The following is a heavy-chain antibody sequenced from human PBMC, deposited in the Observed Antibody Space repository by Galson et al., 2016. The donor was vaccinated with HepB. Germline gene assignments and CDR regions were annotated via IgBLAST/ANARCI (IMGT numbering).Heavy chain of an antibody. J-gene: IGHJ4*02. V-gene: IGHV3-43*01. CDR1: TFAFDDYT. Sequence: SLRLSCADSTFAFDDYTLHWVRQAPGKGLEWVSLISWDGDITYYADSVKGRFTISRDNCKKSLYLQMNSLRTEDTALYYCAKDVHMLRGVIVHWGRGTLVTVSS. D-gene: IGHD3-10*01. CDR3: AKDVHMLRGVIVH. CDR2: ISWDGDIT.